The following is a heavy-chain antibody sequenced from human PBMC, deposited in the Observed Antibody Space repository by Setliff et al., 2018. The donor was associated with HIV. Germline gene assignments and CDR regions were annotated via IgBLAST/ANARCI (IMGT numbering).Heavy chain of an antibody. J-gene: IGHJ4*02. V-gene: IGHV1-69*02. CDR1: GDTFNSYT. CDR3: AKQVSGYFDY. Sequence: SVKVSCKTSGDTFNSYTINWVRQAPGQGLEWMGRTIPVLSMSNFAHKFQGRGTITADKSTNTAYLRLTSLRPEDTAVYYCAKQVSGYFDYWGQGALVTVSS. D-gene: IGHD3-10*01. CDR2: TIPVLSMS.